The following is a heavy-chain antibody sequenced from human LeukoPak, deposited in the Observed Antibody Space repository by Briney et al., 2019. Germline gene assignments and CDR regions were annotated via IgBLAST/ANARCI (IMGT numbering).Heavy chain of an antibody. J-gene: IGHJ4*02. D-gene: IGHD3-9*01. Sequence: SETLSLTCAVYGGSFSGYYRSWIRQPPGKGLEWIGEINHSGSTNYNPSLKSRVTISGDTSKNQFSLKLSSVTAADTAVYYCARGHRDYDILTGYYYNYWGQGTLVTVSS. CDR2: INHSGST. CDR3: ARGHRDYDILTGYYYNY. CDR1: GGSFSGYY. V-gene: IGHV4-34*01.